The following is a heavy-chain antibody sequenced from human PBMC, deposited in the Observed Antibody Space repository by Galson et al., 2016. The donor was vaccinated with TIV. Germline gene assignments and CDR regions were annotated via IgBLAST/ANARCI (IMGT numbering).Heavy chain of an antibody. CDR3: ARDDTSIRGTNAFDL. CDR1: GGSIGSHY. D-gene: IGHD3-16*01. CDR2: TSASGRS. V-gene: IGHV4-4*09. Sequence: SETLSLTCTVSGGSIGSHYWSWIRQPPGKGPEWIAYTSASGRSNYNSYLKSRVSISVDTSMNQISLKVTSVTAADTAVYYCARDDTSIRGTNAFDLWGQGTMVTVSS. J-gene: IGHJ3*01.